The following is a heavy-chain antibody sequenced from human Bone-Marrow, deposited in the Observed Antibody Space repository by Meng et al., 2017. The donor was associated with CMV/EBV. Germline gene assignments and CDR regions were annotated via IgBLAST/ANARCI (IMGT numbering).Heavy chain of an antibody. CDR3: ARPKVATITALDWFDP. V-gene: IGHV3-30*02. Sequence: GGSLRLSCAASGFTFNSHGMHWVRQTPGKGLEWVTFIRYDGRNKYYADSVKGRFTISRDNSKNTLYLQMNSLRAEDTAVYYCARPKVATITALDWFDPCGQGTLVTVSS. D-gene: IGHD5-12*01. CDR2: IRYDGRNK. CDR1: GFTFNSHG. J-gene: IGHJ5*02.